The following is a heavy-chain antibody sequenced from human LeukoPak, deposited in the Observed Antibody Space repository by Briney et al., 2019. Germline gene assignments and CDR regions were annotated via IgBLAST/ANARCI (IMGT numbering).Heavy chain of an antibody. Sequence: SETLSLTCAVYGGSFSGYYWSWIRQPPGKGLEWIGEINHSGSTNYNPSLKSRVTISVDTSKNQFSLKLSSVTAADTAVYYCASEPRPQHCSSTSCYRAYGMDVWGQGTTVTVSS. V-gene: IGHV4-34*01. CDR1: GGSFSGYY. CDR2: INHSGST. J-gene: IGHJ6*02. D-gene: IGHD2-2*02. CDR3: ASEPRPQHCSSTSCYRAYGMDV.